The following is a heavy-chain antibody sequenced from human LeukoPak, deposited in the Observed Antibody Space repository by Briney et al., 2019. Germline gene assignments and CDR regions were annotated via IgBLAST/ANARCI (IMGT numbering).Heavy chain of an antibody. D-gene: IGHD3-10*01. J-gene: IGHJ4*02. CDR2: ISRSSSYI. CDR1: GFIFSSYD. CDR3: ARPVRGGFPIDY. Sequence: GGSLRLSCAASGFIFSSYDMNWVRQAPGKGLEWVSFISRSSSYIYYADSVKGRFTISRDNAKNSLYLQMDSLRAEDTAVYYCARPVRGGFPIDYWGQGTLVTVSS. V-gene: IGHV3-21*06.